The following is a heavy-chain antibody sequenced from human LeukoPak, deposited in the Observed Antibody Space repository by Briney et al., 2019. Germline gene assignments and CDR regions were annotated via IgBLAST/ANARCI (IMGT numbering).Heavy chain of an antibody. V-gene: IGHV4-30-4*01. D-gene: IGHD3-22*01. CDR1: GGSISSGDYY. Sequence: SQTLSLTCTVPGGSISSGDYYWGWHRQPPGTGLEWVGYIYYSGSTYYNPSLKSRVTISVDTSKNQFSLKLSSVTAADTAVYYCARTYYYDSSGYYYNDAFDIWGQGTMVTVSS. J-gene: IGHJ3*02. CDR3: ARTYYYDSSGYYYNDAFDI. CDR2: IYYSGST.